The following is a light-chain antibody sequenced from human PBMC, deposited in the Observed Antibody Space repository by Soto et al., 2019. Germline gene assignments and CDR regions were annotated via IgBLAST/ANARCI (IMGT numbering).Light chain of an antibody. CDR1: QSISSW. CDR2: KAS. Sequence: DIQMTQSPSTLSAYVGDRVTITCRASQSISSWLAWYQQKPGKAPKLLIYKASSLESGVPSRFSGSGSGTEFTLTISSLQPDDSATYYCQQYNSYRAFGQGTKVDIK. J-gene: IGKJ1*01. V-gene: IGKV1-5*03. CDR3: QQYNSYRA.